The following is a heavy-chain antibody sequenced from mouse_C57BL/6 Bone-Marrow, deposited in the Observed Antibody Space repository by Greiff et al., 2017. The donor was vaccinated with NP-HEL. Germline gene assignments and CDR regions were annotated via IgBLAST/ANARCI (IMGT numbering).Heavy chain of an antibody. D-gene: IGHD3-1*01. Sequence: DVQLQESGPGLVKPSQSLSLTCSVTGYSITSGYYWNWIRQFPGNKLEWMGYISYDGSNNYNPSLKNRISITRDTSKNQFFLKLNSLTTEDTATYYCARGGANSNWYFDVWGTGTTVTVSS. CDR3: ARGGANSNWYFDV. V-gene: IGHV3-6*01. CDR2: ISYDGSN. CDR1: GYSITSGYY. J-gene: IGHJ1*03.